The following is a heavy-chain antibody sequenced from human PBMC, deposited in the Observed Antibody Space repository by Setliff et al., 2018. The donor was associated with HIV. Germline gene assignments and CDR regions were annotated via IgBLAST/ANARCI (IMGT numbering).Heavy chain of an antibody. V-gene: IGHV3-30*01. CDR1: GFTFSSYA. CDR2: ISYDGSNK. CDR3: AREPDSSSWYPTFDY. D-gene: IGHD6-13*01. J-gene: IGHJ4*02. Sequence: GESLRLSCAASGFTFSSYAMHWVRQAPGKGLEWVAVISYDGSNKYYADSVKGRFTISRDNSKNTLYLQMNSLRAEDTAVYYCAREPDSSSWYPTFDYWGQGTLVTVSS.